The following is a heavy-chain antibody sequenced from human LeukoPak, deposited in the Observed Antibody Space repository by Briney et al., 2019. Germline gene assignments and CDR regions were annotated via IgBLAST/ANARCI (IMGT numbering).Heavy chain of an antibody. J-gene: IGHJ4*02. CDR2: ISGSGGST. Sequence: GGSLRLSCAASGFTFSSYAMSWVRQAPGKGLEWVSAISGSGGSTYYADSVKGRFTISRDNSKNTLYLQMNSLRAEDTAVYYCAQDSLSQYCSSTSCRFDYWGQGTLDTVSS. CDR1: GFTFSSYA. D-gene: IGHD2-2*01. CDR3: AQDSLSQYCSSTSCRFDY. V-gene: IGHV3-23*01.